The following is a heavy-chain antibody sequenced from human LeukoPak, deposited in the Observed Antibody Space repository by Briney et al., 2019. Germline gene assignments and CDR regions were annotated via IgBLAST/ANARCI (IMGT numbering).Heavy chain of an antibody. Sequence: PEPLSLTCTVSAGSISTSDGSCIRHPPGKWLEWVRSIYYSGSTNYTPSIMIRVTISVHTSKNQFSLKLSSVTAADTGVYYCARHRWEPLWFRHYYYYGMDVWGQGTTVTVSS. CDR2: IYYSGST. D-gene: IGHD3-10*01. CDR1: AGSISTSD. CDR3: ARHRWEPLWFRHYYYYGMDV. V-gene: IGHV4-59*08. J-gene: IGHJ6*02.